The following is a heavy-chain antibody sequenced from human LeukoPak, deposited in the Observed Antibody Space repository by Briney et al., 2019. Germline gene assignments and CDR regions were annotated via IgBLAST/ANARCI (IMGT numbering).Heavy chain of an antibody. D-gene: IGHD1-26*01. V-gene: IGHV3-23*01. J-gene: IGHJ4*02. CDR1: GFTFNSYA. CDR3: AKERKGSGYFDY. Sequence: GGSLRFSCAASGFTFNSYAMGWVRQAPGRGLEHVSAISGRGDSTYCPDSVKGRFTISRDNSKNTLFLQMNSLRAEDTAVYYCAKERKGSGYFDYWGQGTLVTVSS. CDR2: ISGRGDST.